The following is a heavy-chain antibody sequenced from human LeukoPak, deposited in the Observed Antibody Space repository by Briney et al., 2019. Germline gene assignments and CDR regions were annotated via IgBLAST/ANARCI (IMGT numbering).Heavy chain of an antibody. CDR3: ARRDYYGDYGASDI. D-gene: IGHD4-17*01. Sequence: SETLSLTCTVSGGSISSSSYYWGWIRQPPGKGLEWIGSIYYSGSTYYNPSLKSRVTISVDTSKNQFSLKLSSVTAADTAVYYCARRDYYGDYGASDIWGQGTMVTVSS. CDR1: GGSISSSSYY. CDR2: IYYSGST. V-gene: IGHV4-39*01. J-gene: IGHJ3*02.